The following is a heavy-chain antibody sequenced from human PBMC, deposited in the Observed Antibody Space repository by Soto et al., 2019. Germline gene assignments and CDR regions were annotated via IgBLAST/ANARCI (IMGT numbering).Heavy chain of an antibody. D-gene: IGHD6-13*01. Sequence: QITLKESGPTLVKPTQTLTLTCTFSGFSLSTSGVGVGWIRQPPGKALEWLALIYWDDDKRYSPSLKSRLTITKDTSKNQVVLTMTNMDPVDKATYNCARSGAAAGSYYYYDMDVWGKGTTVTVSS. V-gene: IGHV2-5*02. CDR2: IYWDDDK. CDR3: ARSGAAAGSYYYYDMDV. J-gene: IGHJ6*03. CDR1: GFSLSTSGVG.